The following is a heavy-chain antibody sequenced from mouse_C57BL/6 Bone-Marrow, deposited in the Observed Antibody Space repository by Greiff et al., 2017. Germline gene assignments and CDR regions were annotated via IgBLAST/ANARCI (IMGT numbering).Heavy chain of an antibody. V-gene: IGHV1-64*01. Sequence: VQLQQPGAELVKPGASVKLSCKASGYTFTSYWMHWVKQRPGQGLEWIGMIHPNSGSTNYNEKFKSKATLTVDKSSSTAYMQLSSLTSEDSAVYYCASAYYSRVYFDYWGQGTTLTVSS. J-gene: IGHJ2*01. CDR3: ASAYYSRVYFDY. CDR2: IHPNSGST. D-gene: IGHD2-5*01. CDR1: GYTFTSYW.